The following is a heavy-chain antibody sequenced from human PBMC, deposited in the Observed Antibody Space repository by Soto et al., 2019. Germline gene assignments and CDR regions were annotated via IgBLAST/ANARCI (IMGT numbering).Heavy chain of an antibody. CDR2: IYHSGST. Sequence: QLQLQESGSGLVKPSQPLYLTCAVSGGSISSGGYSWSWIRQPPGKGLEWIGYIYHSGSTYYNQSLKSRVNISVDRPKNQFSLKLSSVTAADSAVYYCAGVRGPYCGGECYPPTPNWFDPWGQGTLVTVSS. CDR1: GGSISSGGYS. J-gene: IGHJ5*02. V-gene: IGHV4-30-2*01. D-gene: IGHD2-21*01. CDR3: AGVRGPYCGGECYPPTPNWFDP.